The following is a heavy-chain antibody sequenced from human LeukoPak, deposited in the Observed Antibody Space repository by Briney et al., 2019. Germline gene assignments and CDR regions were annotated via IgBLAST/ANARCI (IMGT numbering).Heavy chain of an antibody. D-gene: IGHD3-9*01. J-gene: IGHJ3*02. CDR1: GGSISNYW. CDR2: VFDSGST. Sequence: SETLSLTRTVSGGSISNYWWSWIRQPPGKGLEWIGYVFDSGSTNYNPSLKSRVTISVDTSKKQFSLKLSSVTAADTAVYYCARHRRHFDILTGFYAGPFDMWGQGTMVTVSS. CDR3: ARHRRHFDILTGFYAGPFDM. V-gene: IGHV4-59*01.